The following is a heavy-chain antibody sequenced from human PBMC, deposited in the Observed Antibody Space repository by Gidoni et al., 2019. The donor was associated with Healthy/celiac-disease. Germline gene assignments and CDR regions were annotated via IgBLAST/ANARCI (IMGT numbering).Heavy chain of an antibody. J-gene: IGHJ3*02. Sequence: VQLVQSGAEVKKPAESLKTTGKGYVYSFPRYWIGWVRQMPGKGLEWTGIIYPCDSDTRYSPSFQGQVTISADKSISTAYLQWSSLKASDTAMYYCASERYRGPHDAFDIWGQGTMVTVSS. CDR3: ASERYRGPHDAFDI. CDR1: VYSFPRYW. V-gene: IGHV5-51*01. D-gene: IGHD3-9*01. CDR2: IYPCDSDT.